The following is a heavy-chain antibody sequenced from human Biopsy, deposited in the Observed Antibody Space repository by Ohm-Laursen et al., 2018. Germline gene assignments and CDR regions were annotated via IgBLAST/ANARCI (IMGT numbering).Heavy chain of an antibody. V-gene: IGHV4-59*01. CDR3: ARVGVGAPSIDYFDS. CDR1: GGSIYNFF. D-gene: IGHD1-26*01. CDR2: IYYSGST. J-gene: IGHJ4*02. Sequence: SQTLSLTCTVSGGSIYNFFWSWIRQPPGKGLEWIGYIYYSGSTNYNPSLKSRVTISVDRFKNHFSLELSSVTAADTAVYYCARVGVGAPSIDYFDSWGQGALVTVSS.